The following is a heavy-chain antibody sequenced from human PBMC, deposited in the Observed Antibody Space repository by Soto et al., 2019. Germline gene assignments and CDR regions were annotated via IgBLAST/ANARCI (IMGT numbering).Heavy chain of an antibody. V-gene: IGHV4-59*12. CDR1: SGSISGYY. CDR2: VHYSGSS. D-gene: IGHD3-10*01. CDR3: ARVRAYMDGFPFDS. J-gene: IGHJ4*01. Sequence: PSETLSLTCTVSSGSISGYYWSWIRQPPGRGLEWIGYVHYSGSSSYNPSLKSRVTISLDTSNNQFSLNLRSVTAADTAVYYCARVRAYMDGFPFDSWGHGTLVTVPS.